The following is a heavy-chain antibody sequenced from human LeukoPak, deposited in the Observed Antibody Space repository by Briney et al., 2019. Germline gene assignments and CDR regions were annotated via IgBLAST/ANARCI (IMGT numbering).Heavy chain of an antibody. V-gene: IGHV1-18*01. Sequence: ASVKVSCKASAYTFANYAISWLRQAPGQGLEWMGWISVSNGNTNYAQKLQGRVTMTTDTSTKTVYMELRSLRFDDTAMYYCARDLASIVGATAWFDPWGQGTLVTVSS. CDR3: ARDLASIVGATAWFDP. D-gene: IGHD1-26*01. J-gene: IGHJ5*02. CDR2: ISVSNGNT. CDR1: AYTFANYA.